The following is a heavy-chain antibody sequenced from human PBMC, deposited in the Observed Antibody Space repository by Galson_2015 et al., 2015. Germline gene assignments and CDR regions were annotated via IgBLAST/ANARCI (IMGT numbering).Heavy chain of an antibody. V-gene: IGHV1-18*01. Sequence: SVKVSCKASGYTFTGYGINWVRQAPGQGLEWMGWISAYNGYTNYTQKLQGRVTVTTDTSTSTAYMELRSLRSDDTAVYYCARGLMVGAGGMDVWGQGTTVTVSS. J-gene: IGHJ6*02. CDR1: GYTFTGYG. CDR2: ISAYNGYT. D-gene: IGHD2-8*01. CDR3: ARGLMVGAGGMDV.